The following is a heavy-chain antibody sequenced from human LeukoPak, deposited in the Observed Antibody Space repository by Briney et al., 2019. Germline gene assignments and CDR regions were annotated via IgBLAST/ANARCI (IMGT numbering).Heavy chain of an antibody. V-gene: IGHV1-69*06. CDR2: IIPIFGTA. Sequence: ASVKVSCKASGGTFSSYAISWVRQTPGQGLEWMGGIIPIFGTANYAQKFQGRVTITADKSTSTAYMELSSLRSEDTAVYYCAKVSLWEGGSSLYYYYYMDVWGKGTTVTISS. CDR1: GGTFSSYA. D-gene: IGHD1-26*01. CDR3: AKVSLWEGGSSLYYYYYMDV. J-gene: IGHJ6*03.